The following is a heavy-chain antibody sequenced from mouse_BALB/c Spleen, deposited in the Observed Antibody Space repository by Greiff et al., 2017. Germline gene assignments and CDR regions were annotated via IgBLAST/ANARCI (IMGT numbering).Heavy chain of an antibody. CDR3: ARLTMTLDY. CDR1: GFTFSSYT. V-gene: IGHV5-12-2*01. Sequence: EVKLVESGGGLVQPGGSLKLSCAASGFTFSSYTMSWVRQTPEKRLEWVAYISNGGGSTYYPDTVKGRFTISRDNAKNTLYLQMSSLKSEDTAMYYCARLTMTLDYWGQGTTLTVSS. J-gene: IGHJ2*01. D-gene: IGHD2-4*01. CDR2: ISNGGGST.